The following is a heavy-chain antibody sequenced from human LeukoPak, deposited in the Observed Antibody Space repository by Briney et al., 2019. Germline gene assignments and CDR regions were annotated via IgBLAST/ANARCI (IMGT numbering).Heavy chain of an antibody. Sequence: SVKVSCKASGGTFSSYAISWVRQAPGQGLEWMGRIIPILGIANYAQKFQGRVTITADKSTSTAYMELSSLRSGDTAVYYCAREIVVVVAATHYYYGMDVWGQGTTVTVSS. J-gene: IGHJ6*02. D-gene: IGHD2-15*01. CDR3: AREIVVVVAATHYYYGMDV. CDR1: GGTFSSYA. CDR2: IIPILGIA. V-gene: IGHV1-69*04.